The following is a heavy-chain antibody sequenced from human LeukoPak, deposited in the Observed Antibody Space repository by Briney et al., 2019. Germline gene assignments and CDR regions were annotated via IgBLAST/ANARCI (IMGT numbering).Heavy chain of an antibody. Sequence: GGSLRLSCAASGFTFSRYSMNWVRQAPGKGLEWVSYITSSSSTIYYADSVKGRFTISRDNAANSLYLQMNSLRAEDTAVYHCARDRGLTYYYDSSGYRPMDVWGKGTTVTVSS. CDR3: ARDRGLTYYYDSSGYRPMDV. D-gene: IGHD3-22*01. V-gene: IGHV3-48*04. CDR2: ITSSSSTI. CDR1: GFTFSRYS. J-gene: IGHJ6*03.